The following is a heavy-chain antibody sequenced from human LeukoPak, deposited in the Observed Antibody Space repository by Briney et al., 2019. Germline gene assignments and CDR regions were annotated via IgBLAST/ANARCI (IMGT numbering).Heavy chain of an antibody. D-gene: IGHD3-22*01. J-gene: IGHJ3*02. CDR3: AKDRGYHYDSSGYYRMDAFDI. Sequence: PGRSLRLSCAASGFTFDSYGMHWVRQAPGKGLEWVAVISHDGSTIYYADSVEGRFTISRDNSDNTLFLQMNSLRAEGTAVYYCAKDRGYHYDSSGYYRMDAFDIWGQGTMVTVSS. V-gene: IGHV3-30*18. CDR1: GFTFDSYG. CDR2: ISHDGSTI.